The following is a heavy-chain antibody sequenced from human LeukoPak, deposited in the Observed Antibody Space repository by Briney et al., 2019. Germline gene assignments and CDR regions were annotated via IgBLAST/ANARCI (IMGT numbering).Heavy chain of an antibody. J-gene: IGHJ3*02. D-gene: IGHD6-13*01. Sequence: SVKVSCKASGGTFSSYAISWVRQAPGQGLEWMGRIIPILGIANYAQKFQGRVTITADKSTSTAYMELSSLRSEDTAVYYCARGGREVAAARDDAFDIWGQGTMVTVSS. V-gene: IGHV1-69*04. CDR3: ARGGREVAAARDDAFDI. CDR1: GGTFSSYA. CDR2: IIPILGIA.